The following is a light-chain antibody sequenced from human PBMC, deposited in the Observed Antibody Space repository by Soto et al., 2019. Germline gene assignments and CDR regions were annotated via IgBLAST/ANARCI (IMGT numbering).Light chain of an antibody. CDR1: QSVSSF. V-gene: IGKV3-20*01. CDR2: DAS. J-gene: IGKJ1*01. Sequence: EILLTQSPGTLSLSPGDRATLSCRASQSVSSFLAWYQQQGGEATRLLIYDASKRATGVPARISGSGSGTDFTPIISRQEAEYFAVYYCQQYGSSGTFGQGTKVDIK. CDR3: QQYGSSGT.